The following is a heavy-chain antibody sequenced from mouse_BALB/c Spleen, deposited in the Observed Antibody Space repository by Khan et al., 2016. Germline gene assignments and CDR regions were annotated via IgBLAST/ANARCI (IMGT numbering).Heavy chain of an antibody. CDR3: ASRNWDVDY. D-gene: IGHD4-1*02. Sequence: EVQLQESGPGLVKPSQSLSLTCTVTGYSITSDYAWHWIRQFPGNKLEWMGYICYSGSTSSNPSLKSRISITRDTSKNQFFLQLNSVTTEDTATYYCASRNWDVDYCGQGTTVTASS. CDR1: GYSITSDYA. CDR2: ICYSGST. V-gene: IGHV3-2*02. J-gene: IGHJ2*01.